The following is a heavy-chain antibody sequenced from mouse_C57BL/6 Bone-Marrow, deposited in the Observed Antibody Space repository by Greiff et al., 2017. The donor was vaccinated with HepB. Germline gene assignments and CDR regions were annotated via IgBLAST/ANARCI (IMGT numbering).Heavy chain of an antibody. Sequence: EVQLQQSGAELVRPGASVKLSCTASGFNIKDDYIHWVKQRPEQGLEWIGWIDPEIGDTEYASKFQGKATITSDTSSNTAYLHLSSLTSEDTAVYYCSSFEGNYFDFWGQGTPLTVAS. CDR2: IDPEIGDT. V-gene: IGHV14-4*01. J-gene: IGHJ2*01. CDR1: GFNIKDDY. CDR3: SSFEGNYFDF.